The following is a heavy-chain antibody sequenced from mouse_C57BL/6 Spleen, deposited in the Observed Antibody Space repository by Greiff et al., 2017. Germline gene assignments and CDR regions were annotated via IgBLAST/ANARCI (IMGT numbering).Heavy chain of an antibody. J-gene: IGHJ2*01. D-gene: IGHD1-1*01. CDR2: ISSGGSYT. CDR3: ARPNYYGSSYGFDY. V-gene: IGHV5-6*02. Sequence: EVMLVESGGDLVKPGGSLKLSCAASGFTFSSYGMSWVRLTPDKRLEWVATISSGGSYTYYPDSVKGRFTISRDNAKNTLYLQMSSLKSEDTAMYYCARPNYYGSSYGFDYWGQGTTLTVSS. CDR1: GFTFSSYG.